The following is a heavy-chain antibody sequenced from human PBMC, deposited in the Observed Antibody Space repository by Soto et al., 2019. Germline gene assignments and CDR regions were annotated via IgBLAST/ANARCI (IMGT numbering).Heavy chain of an antibody. D-gene: IGHD2-8*01. CDR3: ARADSTDCSTGVCSFFYNHDMDV. Sequence: ASVKVSCKASGYSFTDYHIHWVRQAPGQGLEWLGRMNPKSGGTSTAQKFQGWVTMTTDTSISTASMELTRLTSADTAIYSCARADSTDCSTGVCSFFYNHDMDVWGQGTTVTVSS. CDR1: GYSFTDYH. CDR2: MNPKSGGT. J-gene: IGHJ6*02. V-gene: IGHV1-2*04.